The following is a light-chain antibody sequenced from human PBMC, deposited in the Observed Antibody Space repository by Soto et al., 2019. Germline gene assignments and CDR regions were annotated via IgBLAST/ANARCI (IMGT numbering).Light chain of an antibody. CDR1: QGVGSY. V-gene: IGKV3-11*01. CDR3: QQRSDWPPGT. J-gene: IGKJ4*01. CDR2: DAS. Sequence: EIVLTQFPVTLSLSPGERATLSCRARQGVGSYLAWYQQKPGQAPRLLLYDASHRATDIPARFSGSGSGTDFTLTISGLEPEDFAVYYCQQRSDWPPGTFGGGTKLEIK.